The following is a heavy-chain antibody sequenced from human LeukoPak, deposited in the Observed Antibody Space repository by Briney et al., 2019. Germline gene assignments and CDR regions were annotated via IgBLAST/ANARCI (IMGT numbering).Heavy chain of an antibody. CDR1: GGSINSYY. J-gene: IGHJ5*02. V-gene: IGHV4-59*01. Sequence: KPSEILSLTCTVSGGSINSYYWSWIRQPPGKGLEWIGYIYYSGSTNYNPSLKSRVTISVDTSKNQFSLKMSSVTAADTAVYYCARARDGHINNWFDPWGQGTLVTVSS. CDR3: ARARDGHINNWFDP. CDR2: IYYSGST. D-gene: IGHD5-24*01.